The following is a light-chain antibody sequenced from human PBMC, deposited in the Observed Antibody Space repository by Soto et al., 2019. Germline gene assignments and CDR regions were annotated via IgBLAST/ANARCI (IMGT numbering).Light chain of an antibody. CDR2: GAS. Sequence: LVLTQSPGTLSLSPGERATLSCRASQSLLSGYLAWYQQKPGQPPRLLIYGASSRATGIPDRFSGSGSGTDFTLTISGLEHEDFAVYSCQQYGTLGQGTKVDIK. V-gene: IGKV3-20*01. J-gene: IGKJ1*01. CDR3: QQYGT. CDR1: QSLLSGY.